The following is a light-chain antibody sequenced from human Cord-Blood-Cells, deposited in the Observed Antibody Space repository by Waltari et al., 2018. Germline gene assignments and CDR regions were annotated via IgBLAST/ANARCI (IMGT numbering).Light chain of an antibody. V-gene: IGLV2-23*02. CDR1: RSDVGSYNL. Sequence: QSALTQPASVSGSPGQSITIPCTGTRSDVGSYNLVPWYQQHPGKAPKLMIYEVSKRPSGVSNRFSGSKSGNTASLTISGLQAEDEADYYCCSYAGSSTFEVFGGGTKLTVL. J-gene: IGLJ2*01. CDR2: EVS. CDR3: CSYAGSSTFEV.